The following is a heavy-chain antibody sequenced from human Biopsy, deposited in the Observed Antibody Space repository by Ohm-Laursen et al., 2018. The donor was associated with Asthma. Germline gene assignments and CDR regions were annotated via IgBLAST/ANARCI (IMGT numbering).Heavy chain of an antibody. CDR1: GDSITSGGCC. Sequence: TLSLTCTVSGDSITSGGCCWNWIRQHPGKGPEWIGNIHHSGTSYFNPSLKSRVSLSRDTSKNQFSLRLSSVTAADTAMYYCARIPRRSGSYFVDYWGQGTLVTVPS. J-gene: IGHJ4*02. V-gene: IGHV4-31*03. CDR2: IHHSGTS. D-gene: IGHD3-22*01. CDR3: ARIPRRSGSYFVDY.